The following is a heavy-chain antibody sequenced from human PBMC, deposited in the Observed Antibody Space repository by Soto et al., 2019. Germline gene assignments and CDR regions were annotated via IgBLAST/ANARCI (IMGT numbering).Heavy chain of an antibody. CDR2: IVVGSGNT. Sequence: GASVKVSCKASGFTFTSSAVQWVRQARGQRLEWIGWIVVGSGNTNYAQKFQERVTITRDMSTSTAYMELSSLRSEDTAVYYCAASRPDQGYSAIDYWGQGTLVTVPS. J-gene: IGHJ4*02. CDR1: GFTFTSSA. D-gene: IGHD3-22*01. V-gene: IGHV1-58*01. CDR3: AASRPDQGYSAIDY.